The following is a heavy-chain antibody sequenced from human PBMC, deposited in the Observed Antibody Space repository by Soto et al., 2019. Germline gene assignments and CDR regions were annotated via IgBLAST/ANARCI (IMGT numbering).Heavy chain of an antibody. J-gene: IGHJ6*02. Sequence: SETLSLTCTVSGGSISSYYWSWIRQPPGKGLEWIGYTYYSGSTNYNPSLKSRVTISVDTSKNQFSLKLSSVTAADTAVYYCARDTPYTYCSSTSCLNNGMDVWGQGTTVTVSS. D-gene: IGHD2-2*01. V-gene: IGHV4-59*01. CDR1: GGSISSYY. CDR2: TYYSGST. CDR3: ARDTPYTYCSSTSCLNNGMDV.